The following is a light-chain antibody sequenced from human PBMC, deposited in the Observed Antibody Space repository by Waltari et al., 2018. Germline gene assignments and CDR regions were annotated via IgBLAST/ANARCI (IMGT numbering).Light chain of an antibody. CDR1: ISDVGTYNL. Sequence: QSALTQPAPVSGSPGQSITISCTGTISDVGTYNLVSWYQQHPGKAPKLIIYEDNKRPSGVSDRLSGSKSGNTASLTISGLQAEDEADYYCCTYVGRTTFHVTFGGGTKLTVL. J-gene: IGLJ2*01. CDR3: CTYVGRTTFHVT. CDR2: EDN. V-gene: IGLV2-23*02.